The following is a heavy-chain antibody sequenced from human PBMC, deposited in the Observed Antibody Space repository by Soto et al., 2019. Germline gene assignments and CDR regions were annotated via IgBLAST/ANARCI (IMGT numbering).Heavy chain of an antibody. CDR1: GGSISSSSYY. D-gene: IGHD5-12*01. J-gene: IGHJ5*02. CDR3: ARHGPGGDSGYDPLYNWFDP. Sequence: QLQLQESGPGLVKPSETLSLTCTVSGGSISSSSYYWGWIRQPPGKGLEWIGSIYYSGSTYYNPSLKIRVPISADTSKNQFSLKLSSVTAADTAVYYCARHGPGGDSGYDPLYNWFDPWGQGTLVTVSS. CDR2: IYYSGST. V-gene: IGHV4-39*01.